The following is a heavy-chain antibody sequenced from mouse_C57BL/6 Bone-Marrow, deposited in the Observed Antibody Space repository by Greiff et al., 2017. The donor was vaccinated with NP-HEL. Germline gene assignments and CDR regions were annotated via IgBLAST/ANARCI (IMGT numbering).Heavy chain of an antibody. CDR1: GFTFSDYY. Sequence: EVKVVESGGGLVQPGGSLKLSCAASGFTFSDYYMYWVRQTPEKRLEWVAYISNGGGSTYYPDTVKGRFTISRDNAKNTLYLQMSRLKSEDTAMYYCASLRSMDYWGQGTSVTVSS. CDR2: ISNGGGST. D-gene: IGHD1-1*01. V-gene: IGHV5-12*01. CDR3: ASLRSMDY. J-gene: IGHJ4*01.